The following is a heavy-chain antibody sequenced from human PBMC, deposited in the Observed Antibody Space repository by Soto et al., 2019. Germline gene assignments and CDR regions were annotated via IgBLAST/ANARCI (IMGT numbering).Heavy chain of an antibody. J-gene: IGHJ6*03. CDR3: ARCMDYYYYYMDV. V-gene: IGHV4-59*01. CDR2: IYYSGST. CDR1: GGSISSYY. Sequence: SSETLSLTCTVSGGSISSYYWSWIRQPPGKGLEWIGYIYYSGSTNYNPSLKSRVTISVDTSKNQFSLKLSSVTAADTAVYYCARCMDYYYYYMDVWGKGTTVTVSS.